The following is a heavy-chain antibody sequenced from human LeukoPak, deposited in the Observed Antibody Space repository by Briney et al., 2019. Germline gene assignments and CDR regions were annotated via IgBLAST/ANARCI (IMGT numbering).Heavy chain of an antibody. Sequence: SETLSLTCTVSGGSISSYYWSWIRQPPGKGLEWIGYIYYSGSTNYNPSLKSRVTISVDTSKTQFSLKLSSGTAADTAVYYCARGYCGGDCYGYWGQGTLVTVSS. CDR3: ARGYCGGDCYGY. D-gene: IGHD2-21*01. CDR2: IYYSGST. V-gene: IGHV4-59*01. J-gene: IGHJ4*02. CDR1: GGSISSYY.